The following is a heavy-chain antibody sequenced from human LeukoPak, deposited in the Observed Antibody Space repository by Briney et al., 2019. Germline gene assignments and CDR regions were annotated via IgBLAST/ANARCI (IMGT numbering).Heavy chain of an antibody. V-gene: IGHV3-74*01. CDR3: ATPRTIVVVPAAKRDY. D-gene: IGHD2-2*01. J-gene: IGHJ4*02. Sequence: GGSLRLSCAASGFTFSSYWMHWVRQAPGKGLVWVSRINSDGSSTSYADSVKGRFTISRDNSKNTLYLQMNSLRAEDTAVYYCATPRTIVVVPAAKRDYWGQGTLVTVSS. CDR2: INSDGSST. CDR1: GFTFSSYW.